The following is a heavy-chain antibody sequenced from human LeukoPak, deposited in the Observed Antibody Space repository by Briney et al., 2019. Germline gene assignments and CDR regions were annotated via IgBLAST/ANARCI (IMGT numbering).Heavy chain of an antibody. CDR1: GFTFSTNS. Sequence: GGSLRLSCAASGFTFSTNSMNWVRQAPGKGLEWVSSISSSSSYIYYADSVKGRFTISRDNAKKSLFLDMNSLRAEDTAVYYCVSENKRGYSYGSPTDAFDIWGQGTTVIVSS. V-gene: IGHV3-21*01. D-gene: IGHD5-18*01. J-gene: IGHJ3*02. CDR3: VSENKRGYSYGSPTDAFDI. CDR2: ISSSSSYI.